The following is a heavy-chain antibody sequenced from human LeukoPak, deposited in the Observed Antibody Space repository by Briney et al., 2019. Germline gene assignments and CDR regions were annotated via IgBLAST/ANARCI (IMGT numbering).Heavy chain of an antibody. J-gene: IGHJ6*03. CDR1: GFSFVDYS. V-gene: IGHV3-43D*03. D-gene: IGHD4-11*01. CDR2: ISWDGLTT. Sequence: GGSLRLSCAAAGFSFVDYSMHWVRQAPGEGLEWVSFISWDGLTTKYYADSVKSRFTISRDNRKSFLYLQMDSLRPEDTALYYCVKDKGSSNGYYMEVWGTGTMVTVSS. CDR3: VKDKGSSNGYYMEV.